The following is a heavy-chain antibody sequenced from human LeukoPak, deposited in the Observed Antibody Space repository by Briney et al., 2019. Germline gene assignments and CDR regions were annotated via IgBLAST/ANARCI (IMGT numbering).Heavy chain of an antibody. J-gene: IGHJ5*02. CDR2: MNPNSGNT. V-gene: IGHV1-8*01. CDR1: GYTFTSYD. CDR3: ARTARPRGYWFDP. Sequence: GASVKVSCKASGYTFTSYDINWVRQATGQGREWMGWMNPNSGNTGCAQKFQGRVTMTRNTSISTAYMELSSLRSEDTAVYYCARTARPRGYWFDPWGQGTLVTVSS. D-gene: IGHD6-6*01.